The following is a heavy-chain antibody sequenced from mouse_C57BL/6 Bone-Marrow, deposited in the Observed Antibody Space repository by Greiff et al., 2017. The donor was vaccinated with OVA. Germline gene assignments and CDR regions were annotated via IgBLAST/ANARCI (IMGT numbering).Heavy chain of an antibody. CDR1: GYTFTSYW. CDR3: ARWNFVTTGEYFDY. CDR2: INPSNGGT. Sequence: QVQLKESGTELVKPGASVKLSCKASGYTFTSYWMHWVKQRPGQGLEWIGNINPSNGGTNYNEKFKSKATLTVDKSSSTAYMQLSSLTSEDSAVYYCARWNFVTTGEYFDYWGQGTTLTVSS. J-gene: IGHJ2*01. V-gene: IGHV1-53*01. D-gene: IGHD1-1*01.